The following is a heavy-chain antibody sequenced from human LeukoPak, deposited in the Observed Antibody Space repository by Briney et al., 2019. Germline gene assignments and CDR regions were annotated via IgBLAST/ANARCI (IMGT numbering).Heavy chain of an antibody. D-gene: IGHD6-19*01. J-gene: IGHJ4*02. CDR2: ISSGGSTT. CDR3: ARDRDPYSSGCLDY. V-gene: IGHV3-48*03. Sequence: PGGSLRLSCAASGFTFSSYEMNWVRQAPGKGLEWVSFISSGGSTTYYADSVKGRFTISRDNGKNSLSLQMNSLRAEDTAVYYCARDRDPYSSGCLDYWGQGTLVTVSS. CDR1: GFTFSSYE.